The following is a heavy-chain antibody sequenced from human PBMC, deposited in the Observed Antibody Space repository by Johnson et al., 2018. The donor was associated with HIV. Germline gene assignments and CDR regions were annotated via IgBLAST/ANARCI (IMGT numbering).Heavy chain of an antibody. CDR3: AKGDKAYSYPLDAFDI. V-gene: IGHV3-33*06. D-gene: IGHD5-18*01. CDR2: IWYDASKK. J-gene: IGHJ3*02. Sequence: QMQLVESGGGLVQPGGSLRLSCAASRFTFDSYGMHWVRQAPGRGLEWLAVIWYDASKKYYADSVKGRFTISRDNSKNTLYLQMNSLRAEDTAVYYCAKGDKAYSYPLDAFDIWGQGTMVTVSS. CDR1: RFTFDSYG.